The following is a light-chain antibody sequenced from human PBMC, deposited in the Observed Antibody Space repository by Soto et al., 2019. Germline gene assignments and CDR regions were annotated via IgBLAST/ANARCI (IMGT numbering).Light chain of an antibody. CDR3: QQSYSTPWT. CDR2: AAS. J-gene: IGKJ1*01. V-gene: IGKV1-39*01. CDR1: QSISIY. Sequence: DIQMTQSPSSLSASVGDRVTITCRASQSISIYLNWYQQKPGKAPKLLIYAASSLQSGVPSRFSGSGSGTDFTLTVSSLQTEDFATYYCQQSYSTPWTCGQGTKVEIK.